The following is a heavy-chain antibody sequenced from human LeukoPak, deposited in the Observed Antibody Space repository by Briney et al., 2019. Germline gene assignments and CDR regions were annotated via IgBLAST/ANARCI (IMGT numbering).Heavy chain of an antibody. CDR1: GGSISSYY. J-gene: IGHJ3*02. D-gene: IGHD1-26*01. CDR3: AREARGGAHAFDI. Sequence: SETLSLTCTVSGGSISSYYWSWIRQPPGKGLEWIGYIYYSGSTNYNPSLKSRVTISVDTSKNQFSLKLSSVTAADTAVYYCAREARGGAHAFDIWGQGTMVTVSS. V-gene: IGHV4-59*01. CDR2: IYYSGST.